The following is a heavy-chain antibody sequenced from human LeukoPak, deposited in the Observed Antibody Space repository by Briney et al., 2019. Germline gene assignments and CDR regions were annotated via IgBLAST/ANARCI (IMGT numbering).Heavy chain of an antibody. CDR2: IIPIFGTA. CDR3: ARTGRLSSSWYWFDP. D-gene: IGHD6-13*01. V-gene: IGHV1-69*06. CDR1: GGTFSSYA. J-gene: IGHJ5*02. Sequence: ASVKVSCKASGGTFSSYAISWVRQAPGQGLEWMGGIIPIFGTANYAQKFQGRVTITADKSTSTAYMELSSLRSEDTAVYYCARTGRLSSSWYWFDPWGQGTLVTVSS.